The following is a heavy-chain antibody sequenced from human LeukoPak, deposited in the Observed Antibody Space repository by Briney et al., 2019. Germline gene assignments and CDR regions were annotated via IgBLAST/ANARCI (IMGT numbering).Heavy chain of an antibody. V-gene: IGHV1-24*01. CDR3: ARGDHGSGGYYFDY. J-gene: IGHJ4*02. CDR1: GYTLTELS. Sequence: VASVKVSCKVSGYTLTELSMHWVRQAPGKGLEWMGGFDPEDGETIYAQKFQGRVTMTEDTSTDTAYMELSSLRSEDTAVYYCARGDHGSGGYYFDYWGQGTLVTVSS. CDR2: FDPEDGET. D-gene: IGHD6-19*01.